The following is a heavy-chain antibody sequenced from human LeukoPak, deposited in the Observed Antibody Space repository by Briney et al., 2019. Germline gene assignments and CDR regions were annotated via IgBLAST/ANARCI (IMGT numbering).Heavy chain of an antibody. CDR3: ASDYDLWSGYLGT. CDR2: IYESEST. CDR1: GDSIKSASYC. Sequence: PSETLSLTCSVSGDSIKSASYCWGWIRQPPGKGLEWIGTIYESESTDYNPSLKSRVTISLDTLKSQFSLKLSSVTAADTAVYYCASDYDLWSGYLGTWGQGKLVIVSS. D-gene: IGHD3-3*01. V-gene: IGHV4-39*07. J-gene: IGHJ5*02.